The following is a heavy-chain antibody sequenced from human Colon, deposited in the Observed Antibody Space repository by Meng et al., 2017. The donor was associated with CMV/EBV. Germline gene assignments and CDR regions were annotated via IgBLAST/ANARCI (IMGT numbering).Heavy chain of an antibody. CDR2: IYSAGRNT. V-gene: IGHV3-23*03. Sequence: GGSLRLSCAASGFTISSNNMSWVRQAPGKGLEWVSHIYSAGRNTFYADSVKGRFTISRDNSNNMLYLQMNNLRVDDTAVYYCAKDTPILYGAYDYWGQGVVVTVSS. CDR3: AKDTPILYGAYDY. D-gene: IGHD2/OR15-2a*01. J-gene: IGHJ4*02. CDR1: GFTISSNN.